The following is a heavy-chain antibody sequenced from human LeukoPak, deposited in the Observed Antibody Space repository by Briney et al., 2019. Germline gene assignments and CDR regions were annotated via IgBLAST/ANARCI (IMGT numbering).Heavy chain of an antibody. D-gene: IGHD6-13*01. CDR1: GYTFTGYY. J-gene: IGHJ6*03. CDR3: ARGVTSSSWAYYYYYYMDV. Sequence: ASVKVSCKASGYTFTGYYMHWVRQAPGQGLEWMGWINPNSGNTGYAQKFQGRVTITRNTSISTAYMELSSLRSEDTAVYYCARGVTSSSWAYYYYYYMDVWGKGTTVTVSS. V-gene: IGHV1-8*03. CDR2: INPNSGNT.